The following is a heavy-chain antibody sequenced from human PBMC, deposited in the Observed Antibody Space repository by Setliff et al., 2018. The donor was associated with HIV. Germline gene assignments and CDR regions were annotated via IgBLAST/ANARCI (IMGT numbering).Heavy chain of an antibody. CDR3: ARHGWSGSYYYPFEY. CDR1: GYSISSGYY. Sequence: PSETLSLTCAVSGYSISSGYYWGWIRQPPGKGLEWIGSIYHSGSTYCNPSLKSRVTISVDTSKNQLSLKLSSVTAADTAVYYCARHGWSGSYYYPFEYWGQGTLVTVSS. D-gene: IGHD1-26*01. CDR2: IYHSGST. V-gene: IGHV4-38-2*01. J-gene: IGHJ4*02.